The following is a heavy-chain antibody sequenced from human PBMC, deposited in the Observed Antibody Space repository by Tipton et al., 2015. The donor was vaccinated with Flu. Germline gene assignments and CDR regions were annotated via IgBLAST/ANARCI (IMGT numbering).Heavy chain of an antibody. CDR3: VRDVYGTDAFEI. J-gene: IGHJ3*02. D-gene: IGHD2-8*01. Sequence: TLSLTCTVSGGSISSGGHYWSWIRQHPGKGLEWIGYMYYSGSTYYNPSLKSRVTISVDTSKNQFSLKLSSVIAADTAVYYCVRDVYGTDAFEIWGQGTKVTVSS. V-gene: IGHV4-31*03. CDR2: MYYSGST. CDR1: GGSISSGGHY.